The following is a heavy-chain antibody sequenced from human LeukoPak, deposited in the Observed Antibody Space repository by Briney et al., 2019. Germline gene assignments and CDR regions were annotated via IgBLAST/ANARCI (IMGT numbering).Heavy chain of an antibody. CDR2: ISGSGDRT. D-gene: IGHD2-21*02. V-gene: IGHV3-23*01. CDR3: AKFNGGDWLFDAFNL. CDR1: GFSFNKYA. Sequence: PGGSLRLSCAASGFSFNKYAMSWVRRAPGKELVWLSAISGSGDRTYYADSVKGRFTISRDNSKNTLSLQMNNLRAEDSAVYFCAKFNGGDWLFDAFNLWGQGTMVTVSS. J-gene: IGHJ3*01.